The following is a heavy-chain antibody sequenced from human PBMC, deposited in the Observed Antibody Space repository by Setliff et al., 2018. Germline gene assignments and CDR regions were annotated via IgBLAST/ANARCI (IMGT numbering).Heavy chain of an antibody. J-gene: IGHJ6*02. Sequence: GGSLSLSCAAPGFTVSTSYMSWVRQAPGKGLEWGSTIYSGGSIFYADSVRGRFTISREPSKETLSLQMDSLRVEDTAVYYCARDPPNVGYVTGRGYFYFGMAVWGHGNTVTVSS. D-gene: IGHD3-10*01. CDR1: GFTVSTSY. CDR2: IYSGGSI. CDR3: ARDPPNVGYVTGRGYFYFGMAV. V-gene: IGHV3-66*01.